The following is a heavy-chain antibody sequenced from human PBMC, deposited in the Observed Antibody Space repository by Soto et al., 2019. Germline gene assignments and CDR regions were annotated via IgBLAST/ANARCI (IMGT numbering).Heavy chain of an antibody. Sequence: VKVSCKASGYTFTSYGISWVRQAPGQGLEWMGWISAYNGNTNYAQKLQGRVTMTTDTSTSTAYMELRSLRSDDTAVYYCARDSDDILTVGAFDIWGQGTMVTVSS. CDR1: GYTFTSYG. J-gene: IGHJ3*02. D-gene: IGHD3-9*01. V-gene: IGHV1-18*01. CDR3: ARDSDDILTVGAFDI. CDR2: ISAYNGNT.